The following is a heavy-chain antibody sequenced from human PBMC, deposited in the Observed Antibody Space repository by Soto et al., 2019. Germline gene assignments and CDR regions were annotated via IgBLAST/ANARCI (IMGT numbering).Heavy chain of an antibody. J-gene: IGHJ6*03. V-gene: IGHV4-39*01. CDR1: GGSISSSSYY. Sequence: PSETLSLTCTVSGGSISSSSYYWGWIRQPPGKGLEWIGSFYYSGSTYYNPSLKSRVTISVDTSKNQFSLKLSSVTAADTAVYYCARAGPYDFWSGYHYYYYMDVWGKGTTVTVSS. CDR3: ARAGPYDFWSGYHYYYYMDV. CDR2: FYYSGST. D-gene: IGHD3-3*01.